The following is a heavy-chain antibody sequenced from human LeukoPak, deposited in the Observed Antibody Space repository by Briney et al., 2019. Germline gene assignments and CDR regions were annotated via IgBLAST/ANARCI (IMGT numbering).Heavy chain of an antibody. J-gene: IGHJ6*02. CDR1: GFTIGPYA. V-gene: IGHV3-43*02. CDR3: ATWAFYHNLDV. CDR2: INADGSGT. D-gene: IGHD2/OR15-2a*01. Sequence: PGGALRLSCAASGFTIGPYAMYWVRQGPGRGLEWVSVINADGSGTFYADSVRGRFTTSRDNSKNSLYLQMNSLTSEDTALYYCATWAFYHNLDVWGQGTTVIVSS.